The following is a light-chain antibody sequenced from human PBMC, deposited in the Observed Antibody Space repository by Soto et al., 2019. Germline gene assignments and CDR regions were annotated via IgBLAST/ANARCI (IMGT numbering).Light chain of an antibody. CDR2: GAS. J-gene: IGKJ5*01. Sequence: EIVMTQSPATLTVTPGERSTLSCSASQSVSSNLAWYQQKPGQAPRLLIYGASTRATGIPARFSGSGSGTEFTLTISSLQSEDFAVYYCQQYNNWPPITFGQGTRLEIK. CDR3: QQYNNWPPIT. V-gene: IGKV3-15*01. CDR1: QSVSSN.